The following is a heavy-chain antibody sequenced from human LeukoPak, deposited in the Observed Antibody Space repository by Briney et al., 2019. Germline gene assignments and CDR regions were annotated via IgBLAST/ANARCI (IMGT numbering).Heavy chain of an antibody. CDR2: IIPIFGTA. Sequence: ASVKVSCKASGYTFTSYGISWVRQAPGQGLQWMGGIIPIFGTANYAQEFQGRVTITADESTSTAYMELSSLKSEDTAVYYCARRRGYSYGSFDYWGQGTLVTVSS. J-gene: IGHJ4*02. CDR3: ARRRGYSYGSFDY. D-gene: IGHD5-18*01. CDR1: GYTFTSYG. V-gene: IGHV1-69*13.